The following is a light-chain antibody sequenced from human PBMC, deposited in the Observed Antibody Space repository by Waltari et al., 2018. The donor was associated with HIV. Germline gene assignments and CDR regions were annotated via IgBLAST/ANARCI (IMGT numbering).Light chain of an antibody. J-gene: IGLJ2*01. CDR3: CSYAGSSTLV. CDR2: EVS. V-gene: IGLV2-23*02. Sequence: QSALTQPASVSGSPGPSIPISCTGTSSDVGSYNLVSWYQQHPGKAPKLMIYEVSKRPSGVSNRFSGSKSGNTASLTISGLQAEDEADYYCCSYAGSSTLVFGGGTKLTVL. CDR1: SSDVGSYNL.